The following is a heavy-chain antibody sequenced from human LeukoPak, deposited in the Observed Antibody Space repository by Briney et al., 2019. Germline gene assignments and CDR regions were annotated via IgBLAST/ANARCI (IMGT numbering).Heavy chain of an antibody. Sequence: GGSLRLSCAAYGFTFSIYAMSWVRQAPGKGLEWVSAISGSGGSTYYADSVKGRFTISRDNSKNTLYLQMNSLRAEDTAVYYCAKGGTSYYYDSSGCKYFQHWGQGTLVTVSS. V-gene: IGHV3-23*01. CDR3: AKGGTSYYYDSSGCKYFQH. CDR1: GFTFSIYA. D-gene: IGHD3-22*01. J-gene: IGHJ1*01. CDR2: ISGSGGST.